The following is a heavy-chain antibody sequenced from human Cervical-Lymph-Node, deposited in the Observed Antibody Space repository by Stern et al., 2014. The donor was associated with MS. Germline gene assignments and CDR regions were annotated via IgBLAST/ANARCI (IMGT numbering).Heavy chain of an antibody. CDR3: ASGSLGH. D-gene: IGHD7-27*01. V-gene: IGHV1-46*01. CDR2: ITPSGDSR. Sequence: DQLVESGAEVKKPGASVKVSCKASGYTLTSYYMHWVRQAPGQGLEWMAMITPSGDSRTCAQKFQGRFTMTRDTSTSKVYVELSSLRSEDTAVYYCASGSLGHWGQGTLVTVSS. CDR1: GYTLTSYY. J-gene: IGHJ4*02.